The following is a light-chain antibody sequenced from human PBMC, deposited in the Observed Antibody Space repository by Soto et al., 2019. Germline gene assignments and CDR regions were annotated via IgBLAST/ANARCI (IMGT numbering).Light chain of an antibody. V-gene: IGLV2-8*01. CDR3: SSYAGSNNPVV. Sequence: QSALTQPPSASGSPGQSVTISCTGTSSDVGGYNYVSWYQQHPGKAPKLMIYEVSKRPSGVPDRFSGSKSGNTASLTVSGLLAEDEADYYCSSYAGSNNPVVFGGGTKLTVL. CDR2: EVS. J-gene: IGLJ2*01. CDR1: SSDVGGYNY.